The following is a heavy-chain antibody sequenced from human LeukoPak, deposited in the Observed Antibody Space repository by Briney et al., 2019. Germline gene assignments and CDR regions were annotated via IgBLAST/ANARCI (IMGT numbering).Heavy chain of an antibody. J-gene: IGHJ6*03. CDR3: AKARREIAAAGTYYYMDV. Sequence: GGSLRLSCAASGFTFSSYAMSWVRQAPGKGLEWVSAISGSGGSTYYADSVKGRFTISRDNSKNTLYLQMNSLRAEDTAVYYCAKARREIAAAGTYYYMDVWGKGTTVTVSS. V-gene: IGHV3-23*01. CDR1: GFTFSSYA. D-gene: IGHD6-13*01. CDR2: ISGSGGST.